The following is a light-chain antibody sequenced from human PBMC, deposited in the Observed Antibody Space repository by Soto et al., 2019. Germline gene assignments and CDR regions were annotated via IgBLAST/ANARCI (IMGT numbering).Light chain of an antibody. Sequence: EIVLTQSPATLSLSPGERATLSCGASQSVSSYLAWYQQKPGQAPRLLIYDASNRATGIPARFSGSGSGTDFTLTISSLQSEDFAVYLCQQYHYWPITFGQGTRLEIK. V-gene: IGKV3-11*01. CDR1: QSVSSY. CDR2: DAS. J-gene: IGKJ5*01. CDR3: QQYHYWPIT.